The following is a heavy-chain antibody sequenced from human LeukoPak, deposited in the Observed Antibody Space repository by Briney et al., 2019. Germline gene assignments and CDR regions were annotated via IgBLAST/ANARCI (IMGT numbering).Heavy chain of an antibody. Sequence: PSETLSLTCTVSSGSIRSSSYYWGWIRQPPGKGLEWIGSIYYSGSTYYNPSLKSRVTISVDMSKNQFSLKLSSVTAADTAVYYCASTEKGINWFDPWGQGTLVTVSS. J-gene: IGHJ5*02. D-gene: IGHD2-15*01. CDR3: ASTEKGINWFDP. CDR2: IYYSGST. CDR1: SGSIRSSSYY. V-gene: IGHV4-39*01.